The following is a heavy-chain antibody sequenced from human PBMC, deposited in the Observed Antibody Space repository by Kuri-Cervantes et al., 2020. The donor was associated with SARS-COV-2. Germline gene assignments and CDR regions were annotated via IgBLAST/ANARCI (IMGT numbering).Heavy chain of an antibody. Sequence: NDYWSWVRQAPGKGLEWVGRIKSKTDGGTTDYAAPVKGRFTISRDDSKNTLYLQMNSLKTEDTAVYYCTTVRFGELLQYYFDYWGQGTLVTVSS. CDR2: IKSKTDGGTT. J-gene: IGHJ4*02. CDR1: NDY. CDR3: TTVRFGELLQYYFDY. V-gene: IGHV3-15*01. D-gene: IGHD3-10*01.